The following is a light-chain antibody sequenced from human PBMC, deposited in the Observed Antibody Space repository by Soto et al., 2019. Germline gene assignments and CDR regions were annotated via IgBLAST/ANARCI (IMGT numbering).Light chain of an antibody. Sequence: EIVMTQSPATLSVSPGERATLSCRASQSVSSDLAWYHQKPGQAPRLLIYGASTRATDIPARFSGSGSETEFTLTISSLQSEDFAIYYCQQYNNWPLTFGGGTKVDIK. CDR3: QQYNNWPLT. CDR2: GAS. V-gene: IGKV3-15*01. CDR1: QSVSSD. J-gene: IGKJ4*01.